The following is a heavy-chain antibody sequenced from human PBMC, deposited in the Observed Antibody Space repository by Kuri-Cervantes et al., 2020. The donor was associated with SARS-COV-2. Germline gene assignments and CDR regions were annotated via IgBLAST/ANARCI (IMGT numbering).Heavy chain of an antibody. V-gene: IGHV4-34*01. CDR3: ARGPVPSAPSDSYDMDV. J-gene: IGHJ6*03. CDR1: DGSFRGYY. Sequence: SETLSLTCLVYDGSFRGYYLSWIRQPPGKRLEWLGAIDHSGGTSYSPSLKSRVTMSLDTANNQFSQRLNSVTAADTALYYCARGPVPSAPSDSYDMDVWGKGTPVTVSS. D-gene: IGHD2-2*01. CDR2: IDHSGGT.